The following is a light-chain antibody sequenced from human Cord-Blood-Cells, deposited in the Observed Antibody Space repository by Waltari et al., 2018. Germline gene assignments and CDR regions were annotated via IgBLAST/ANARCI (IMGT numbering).Light chain of an antibody. CDR1: QSVSSY. CDR2: DAS. V-gene: IGKV3-11*01. Sequence: EIVLTQSPATLSLSPGXXXXLSCRASQSVSSYLAWYQQNPGQAPRLLIYDASNRATGIPARFSGSGSGTDFTLTISSLEPEDFAVYYCQQRSNWITFGQGTRLEIK. J-gene: IGKJ5*01. CDR3: QQRSNWIT.